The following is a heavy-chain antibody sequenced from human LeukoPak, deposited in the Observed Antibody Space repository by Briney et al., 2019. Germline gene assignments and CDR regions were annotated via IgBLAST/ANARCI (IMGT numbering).Heavy chain of an antibody. CDR1: GYTFTGYY. CDR2: INPNRGGT. J-gene: IGHJ6*03. D-gene: IGHD3-22*01. CDR3: ASLYDSSGYAYYYMDV. V-gene: IGHV1-2*02. Sequence: ASVKVSCKASGYTFTGYYMHWVRQAPGQGLEWMGWINPNRGGTNYAQKFQGRVTMTRDTSISTAYMELSRLRSDDTAVYYCASLYDSSGYAYYYMDVWGKGTTVTVSS.